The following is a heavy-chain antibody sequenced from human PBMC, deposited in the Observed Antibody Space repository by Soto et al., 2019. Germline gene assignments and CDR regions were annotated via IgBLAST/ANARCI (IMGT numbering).Heavy chain of an antibody. CDR3: ARHPPYDYGDSGGLY. D-gene: IGHD4-17*01. J-gene: IGHJ4*02. CDR1: GGSISSYY. V-gene: IGHV4-59*04. CDR2: IYYSGST. Sequence: PSETLSLTCTVSGGSISSYYWSWIRQPPGKGLEWIGYIYYSGSTYYNPSLKSRVTISVDTSKNQFSLKLSSVTAADTAVYYCARHPPYDYGDSGGLYWGQGTLVTVSS.